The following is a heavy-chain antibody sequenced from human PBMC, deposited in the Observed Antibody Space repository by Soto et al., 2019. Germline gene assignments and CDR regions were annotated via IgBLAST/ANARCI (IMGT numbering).Heavy chain of an antibody. CDR2: ISHSGST. Sequence: SETLSLTCAVYGGSFSSFYWSWIRHPPGKGLEWIGEISHSGSTNYNPSLKSRVTISVDTSKIQVSLKLSSVTAADMEVYYGGRGWGRIFEYWGQGTLVTVSS. J-gene: IGHJ4*02. D-gene: IGHD7-27*01. CDR1: GGSFSSFY. V-gene: IGHV4-34*01. CDR3: GRGWGRIFEY.